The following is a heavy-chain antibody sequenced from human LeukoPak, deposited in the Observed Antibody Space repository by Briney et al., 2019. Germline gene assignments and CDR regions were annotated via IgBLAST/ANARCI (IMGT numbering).Heavy chain of an antibody. V-gene: IGHV4-59*01. CDR3: ARGAGPDY. Sequence: SETLSLTCTVSGGSISSYYWSWIRQPPGKGLEWIGYIYYSGSTNYNPSLKSRVTISVDTSKNQFSLKLSSVTAADTAVYYCARGAGPDYWGQGTLVTVSS. J-gene: IGHJ4*02. CDR1: GGSISSYY. CDR2: IYYSGST.